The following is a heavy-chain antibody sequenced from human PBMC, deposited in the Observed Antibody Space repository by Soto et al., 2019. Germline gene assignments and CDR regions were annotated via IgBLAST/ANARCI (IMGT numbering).Heavy chain of an antibody. CDR3: AKEQLWSDDYYYYGMDV. D-gene: IGHD5-18*01. V-gene: IGHV3-30*18. CDR2: ISYDGSNK. CDR1: GFTFSSYG. J-gene: IGHJ6*02. Sequence: GGSLRLSCAASGFTFSSYGMHWVRQAPGKGLEWVAVISYDGSNKYYADSVKGRFTISRDNSKNTLYLQMNSLRAEDTAVYYCAKEQLWSDDYYYYGMDVWGQGTTVTVSS.